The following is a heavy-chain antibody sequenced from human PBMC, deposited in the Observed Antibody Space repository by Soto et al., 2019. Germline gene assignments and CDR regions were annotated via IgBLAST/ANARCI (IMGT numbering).Heavy chain of an antibody. D-gene: IGHD2-2*02. CDR2: IIPIFGTA. V-gene: IGHV1-69*13. J-gene: IGHJ6*02. CDR3: AGYCSSTSCYNHYYGMDV. Sequence: SVKVSCKASGGTFSSYAISWVRQAPGQGLEWMGGIIPIFGTANYAQKFQGRVTITADESTGTAYMELSSLRSEDTAVYYCAGYCSSTSCYNHYYGMDVWGQGTTVTVSS. CDR1: GGTFSSYA.